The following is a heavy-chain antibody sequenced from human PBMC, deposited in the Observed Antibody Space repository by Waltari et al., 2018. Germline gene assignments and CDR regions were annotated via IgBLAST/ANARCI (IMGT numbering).Heavy chain of an antibody. V-gene: IGHV6-1*01. D-gene: IGHD2-8*02. J-gene: IGHJ4*02. CDR3: ARHCTGSGCYGYFDY. CDR1: GDSVSSNSGT. Sequence: QVQLQESGPGLVKPSQTLSLTCAISGDSVSSNSGTWNWIRLSPSRGLEWLGRTYYRSKWYNDYAQSVQKRISINPDTSKNQFSLQLNSVTAEDTAVYYCARHCTGSGCYGYFDYWGQGVLVTVSS. CDR2: TYYRSKWYN.